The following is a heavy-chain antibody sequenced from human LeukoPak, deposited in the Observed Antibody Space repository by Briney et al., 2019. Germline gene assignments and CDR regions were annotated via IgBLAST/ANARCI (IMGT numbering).Heavy chain of an antibody. Sequence: GGSLRLCCAASGFTFSSYEMNWVRQAPGKGLEWVLSISSSGSTIYYADSVKGRFIISRDNAKNSLYLQMNSLRAEDPDVYYCVQRGITMVGGVWGKGTTATISA. D-gene: IGHD3-10*02. V-gene: IGHV3-48*03. CDR2: ISSSGSTI. CDR3: VQRGITMVGGV. CDR1: GFTFSSYE. J-gene: IGHJ6*04.